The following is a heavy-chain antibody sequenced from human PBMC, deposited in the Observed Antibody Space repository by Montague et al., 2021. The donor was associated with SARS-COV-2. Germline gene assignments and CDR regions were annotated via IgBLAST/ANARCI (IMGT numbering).Heavy chain of an antibody. CDR2: INHSGST. CDR3: ASIYCRGGTCPSD. V-gene: IGHV4-4*02. D-gene: IGHD2-15*01. CDR1: GGSISSTKW. J-gene: IGHJ1*01. Sequence: SETLSLTCAVSGGSISSTKWWSWVRQPPGKGLEWIGEINHSGSTNYSPSLKSRVTMSVDTSKNQFSLKLSSVTAADTAFYYCASIYCRGGTCPSDWGQGTLVTVSS.